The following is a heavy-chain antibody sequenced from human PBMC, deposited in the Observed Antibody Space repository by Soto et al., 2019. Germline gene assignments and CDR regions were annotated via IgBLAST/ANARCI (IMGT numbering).Heavy chain of an antibody. Sequence: GGSLRLSCAASGFTFSSYAMHWVRKAPGKGLEWVAVISYDGSNKYYADSVKGRFTISRDNSKNTLYLQMNSLRAEDTAVYYCAREESSSSPLFDYWGQGTLVTVSS. D-gene: IGHD6-13*01. V-gene: IGHV3-30*04. CDR1: GFTFSSYA. J-gene: IGHJ4*02. CDR2: ISYDGSNK. CDR3: AREESSSSPLFDY.